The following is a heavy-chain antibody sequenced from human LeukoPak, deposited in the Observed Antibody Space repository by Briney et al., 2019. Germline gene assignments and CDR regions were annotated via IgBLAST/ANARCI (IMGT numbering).Heavy chain of an antibody. CDR1: GGSFSGYY. J-gene: IGHJ4*02. Sequence: KPSETLSLTCAVYGGSFSGYYWSWIRQPPGKGLEWIGEINHSGSTNYNPSLKSRVTISVDTSKNQFSLKLSSVTAAGTAVYYCARKRSPRSPLDYWGQGTLVTVSS. V-gene: IGHV4-34*01. CDR2: INHSGST. CDR3: ARKRSPRSPLDY. D-gene: IGHD3-3*01.